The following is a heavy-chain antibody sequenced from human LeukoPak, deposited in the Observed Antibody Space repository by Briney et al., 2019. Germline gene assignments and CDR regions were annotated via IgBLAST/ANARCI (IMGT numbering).Heavy chain of an antibody. D-gene: IGHD3-10*01. V-gene: IGHV1-2*02. CDR1: GYTFTGYY. J-gene: IGHJ6*03. CDR3: ASNLLLYYYYYMDV. Sequence: ASVKVSCKASGYTFTGYYMHWVRQAPGQGLEWMGWINPNSGGTNYAQKFQARVTMTRDTSISTAYMELSRLRSDDTAVYYCASNLLLYYYYYMDVWGKGTTVTVSS. CDR2: INPNSGGT.